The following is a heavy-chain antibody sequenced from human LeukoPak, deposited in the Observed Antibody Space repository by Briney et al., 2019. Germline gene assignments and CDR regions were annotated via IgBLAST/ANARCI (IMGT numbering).Heavy chain of an antibody. CDR1: GLTFSNYE. D-gene: IGHD6-13*01. CDR3: ATASGGWYRYYFDS. Sequence: PGGSLRLSCAASGLTFSNYEMNWVRQAPGKGLEWLSYISSSSNMIFYAESVKGRFTISRDNAKNSLYLQMNSLGAEDTAIYYRATASGGWYRYYFDSWGQGILVTVSS. V-gene: IGHV3-48*03. J-gene: IGHJ4*02. CDR2: ISSSSNMI.